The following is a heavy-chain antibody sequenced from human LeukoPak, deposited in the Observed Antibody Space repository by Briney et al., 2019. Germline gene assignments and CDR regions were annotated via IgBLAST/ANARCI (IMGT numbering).Heavy chain of an antibody. Sequence: GGSLRPSCAASGFTFSSHWMSWVRQAPGKGLERVANINQDGSEKYYVDSVKGRFIISRDNAKNSLYLQMNSLRAEDTAVYYCARDGFDEGLYFDYWGQGNLVTVSS. CDR2: INQDGSEK. J-gene: IGHJ4*02. CDR1: GFTFSSHW. CDR3: ARDGFDEGLYFDY. V-gene: IGHV3-7*01. D-gene: IGHD3-9*01.